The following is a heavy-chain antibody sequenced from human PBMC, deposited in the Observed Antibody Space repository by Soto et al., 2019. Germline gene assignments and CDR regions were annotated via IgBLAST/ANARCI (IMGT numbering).Heavy chain of an antibody. D-gene: IGHD3-16*02. CDR2: INHSGST. V-gene: IGHV4-34*01. CDR3: AKSGIMITFGGVIVHRTDAFDI. CDR1: GRSFSGHC. Sequence: AATMSLTSAVTGRSFSGHCWSWIRQPTGKGLEWIGEINHSGSTNYNPSLKSRVTISVDTSKNQFSLKLSSVTAADTAVYYCAKSGIMITFGGVIVHRTDAFDIWGQGTMVT. J-gene: IGHJ3*02.